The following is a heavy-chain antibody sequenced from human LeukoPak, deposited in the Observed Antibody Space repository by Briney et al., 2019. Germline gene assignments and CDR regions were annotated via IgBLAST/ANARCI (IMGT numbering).Heavy chain of an antibody. CDR2: INHSGST. CDR1: GGSISSYY. D-gene: IGHD1-26*01. Sequence: PSETLSLTCTVSGGSISSYYWSWIRQPPGKGLEWIGEINHSGSTNYNPSLKSRVTISVDTSKNQFSLKLSSVTAADTAVYYCARGLSGSYYRTLDYWGQGTLVTVSS. J-gene: IGHJ4*02. V-gene: IGHV4-34*01. CDR3: ARGLSGSYYRTLDY.